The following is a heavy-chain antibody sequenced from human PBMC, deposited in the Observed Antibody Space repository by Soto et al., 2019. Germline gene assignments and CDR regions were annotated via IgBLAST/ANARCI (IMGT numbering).Heavy chain of an antibody. CDR1: GFTFGDYA. V-gene: IGHV3-49*04. J-gene: IGHJ4*02. D-gene: IGHD3-22*01. Sequence: GGSLRLSCTASGFTFGDYAMSWVRQAPGKGLEWVGFIRSKAYGGTSEYAGSVIGRVTISRDDSKSMAYLQMNSLKAYDRAVYYCPSESYSDSSGYSYIDYWGQGTMVTVSS. CDR3: PSESYSDSSGYSYIDY. CDR2: IRSKAYGGTS.